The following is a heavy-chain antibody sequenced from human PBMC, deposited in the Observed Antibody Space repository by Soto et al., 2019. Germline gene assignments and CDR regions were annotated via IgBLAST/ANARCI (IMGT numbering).Heavy chain of an antibody. V-gene: IGHV1-69*08. CDR1: GGTFSSYT. D-gene: IGHD2-8*01. Sequence: QVQLVQSGAEVKKPGSSVKVSCKASGGTFSSYTISWVRQAPGQGLEWMGRIIPIRGIANYAQKFQGRVTITADKSTSTAYMELSSLRSEDTAVYYCAGDRAYYPPTRNWFDPWGQGTLVTVSS. CDR3: AGDRAYYPPTRNWFDP. CDR2: IIPIRGIA. J-gene: IGHJ5*02.